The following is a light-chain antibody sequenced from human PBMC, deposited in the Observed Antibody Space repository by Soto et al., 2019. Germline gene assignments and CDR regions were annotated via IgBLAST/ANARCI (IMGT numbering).Light chain of an antibody. CDR2: GAS. CDR3: KQYGNSPRT. J-gene: IGKJ3*01. V-gene: IGKV3-20*01. Sequence: EIVLTQSPGTLSLSPGERTTLSCRTTQSVSSSYLAWYQQKPGQAPRLLIYGASNRATGIPDRFSGSGSGTDFTLTISRLEPEDFAVYYCKQYGNSPRTFGPGTKVDIK. CDR1: QSVSSSY.